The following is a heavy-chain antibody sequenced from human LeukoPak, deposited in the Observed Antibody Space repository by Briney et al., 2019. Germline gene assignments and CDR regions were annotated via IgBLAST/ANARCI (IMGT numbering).Heavy chain of an antibody. CDR3: ARKDYYGEDYFDY. D-gene: IGHD4-17*01. CDR1: GGSISSYY. CDR2: IYYSGST. J-gene: IGHJ4*02. Sequence: SETLSLTCTVSGGSISSYYWSWIPQPPGKGLEWIGYIYYSGSTNYNPSLKSRVTISVDTSKDQFSLKLSSVTAADTAVYYCARKDYYGEDYFDYWGQGTLVTVSS. V-gene: IGHV4-59*01.